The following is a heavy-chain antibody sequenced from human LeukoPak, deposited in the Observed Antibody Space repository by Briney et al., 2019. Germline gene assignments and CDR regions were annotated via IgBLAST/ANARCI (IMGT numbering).Heavy chain of an antibody. J-gene: IGHJ4*02. CDR2: IKQEGSEK. V-gene: IGHV3-7*01. CDR3: ARDQCRQQLVWQWGTLDLAD. CDR1: GFTLSSYW. D-gene: IGHD6-13*01. Sequence: GRSLRLSCAASGFTLSSYWMSCVRQAPGKRLEWVANIKQEGSEKYDVDSVKGRFTISRDNPKTSLYLQTTSLRAEDPAVYYCARDQCRQQLVWQWGTLDLADCGQGTLVTVYS.